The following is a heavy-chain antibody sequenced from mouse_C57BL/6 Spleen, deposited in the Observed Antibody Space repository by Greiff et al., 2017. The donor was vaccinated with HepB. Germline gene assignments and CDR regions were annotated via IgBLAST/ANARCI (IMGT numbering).Heavy chain of an antibody. CDR1: GFNIKDDY. Sequence: VQLQQSGAELVRPGASVKLSCTASGFNIKDDYMHWVKQRPEQGLEWIGWIDPENGDTEYASKFQGKATITADTSSNTAYLQLSSLTSEDTAVYYCTTGDYGGFAYWGRGTLVTVSA. V-gene: IGHV14-4*01. CDR2: IDPENGDT. J-gene: IGHJ3*01. CDR3: TTGDYGGFAY. D-gene: IGHD2-4*01.